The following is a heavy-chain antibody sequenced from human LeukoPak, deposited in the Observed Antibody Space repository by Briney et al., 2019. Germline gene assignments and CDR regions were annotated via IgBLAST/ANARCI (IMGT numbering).Heavy chain of an antibody. CDR1: GYTFNSYG. J-gene: IGHJ5*02. CDR3: ATTLRNNPP. D-gene: IGHD1-14*01. V-gene: IGHV1-18*01. CDR2: IRAYNGNT. Sequence: GASVKVSCKASGYTFNSYGISWVRQAPGQGLEWMGWIRAYNGNTNYAQKFQGRVTLTRDTSITTAYMELSSLTSDDTAVYYCATTLRNNPPWGQGTLVTVSS.